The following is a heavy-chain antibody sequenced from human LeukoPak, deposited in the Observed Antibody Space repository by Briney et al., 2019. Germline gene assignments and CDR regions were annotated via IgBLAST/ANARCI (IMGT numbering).Heavy chain of an antibody. D-gene: IGHD3-22*01. V-gene: IGHV1-2*02. CDR1: GYTFTCYY. CDR3: ARGGYYYDSSGYADLDY. CDR2: INPNRGGT. Sequence: ASVKVSCKASGYTFTCYYMHWVRQTPGHGLEWMGWINPNRGGTNYPQKFQGRVTMTRDTSISTAYMELSRLRSEDTAVYYCARGGYYYDSSGYADLDYWGQGTLVTVSS. J-gene: IGHJ4*02.